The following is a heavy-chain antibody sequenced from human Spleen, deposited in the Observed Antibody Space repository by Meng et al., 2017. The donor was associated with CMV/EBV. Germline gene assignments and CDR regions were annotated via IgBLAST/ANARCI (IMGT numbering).Heavy chain of an antibody. J-gene: IGHJ4*02. Sequence: TASGVTFSSHYVGWPRQAPGQGLEWMGGISPMFGTPNYAQRFQGRLTITTDESTNTAYMKLNRLSSDDTAVYYCARGVGAARPVFDYWGRGTLVTVSS. V-gene: IGHV1-69*05. CDR3: ARGVGAARPVFDY. D-gene: IGHD6-6*01. CDR1: GVTFSSHY. CDR2: ISPMFGTP.